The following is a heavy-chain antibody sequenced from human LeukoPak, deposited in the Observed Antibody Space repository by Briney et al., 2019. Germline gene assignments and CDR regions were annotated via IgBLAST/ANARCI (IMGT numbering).Heavy chain of an antibody. CDR2: IKQDGSEI. CDR3: AKDQAGYYGSGSYYRNWFDP. V-gene: IGHV3-7*03. Sequence: PGGSLRLSCAASGFIFSNYWMTWVRQAPGKGLDWVANIKQDGSEIYYVDSVKGRFTISRDNAKNSLYLQMNSLRAEDTAVYYCAKDQAGYYGSGSYYRNWFDPWGQGTLVTVSS. J-gene: IGHJ5*02. CDR1: GFIFSNYW. D-gene: IGHD3-10*01.